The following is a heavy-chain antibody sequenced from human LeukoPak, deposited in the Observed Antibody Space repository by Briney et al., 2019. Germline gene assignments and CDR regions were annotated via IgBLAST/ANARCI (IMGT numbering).Heavy chain of an antibody. Sequence: SVKVSCKASGGTFSSYAISWVRQAPGQGLEWMGGIIPIFGTANYAQKFQGRVTITADESTSTAYMELSSLRSEDTAVYYCARDRVAAAGLRFDPWGQGTLVTVSS. J-gene: IGHJ5*02. CDR3: ARDRVAAAGLRFDP. CDR2: IIPIFGTA. CDR1: GGTFSSYA. D-gene: IGHD6-13*01. V-gene: IGHV1-69*13.